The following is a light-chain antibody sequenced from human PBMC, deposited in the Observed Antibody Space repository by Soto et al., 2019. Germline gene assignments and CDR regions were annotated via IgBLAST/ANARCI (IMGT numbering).Light chain of an antibody. CDR1: ESISTD. CDR3: QQRTKWPPSWT. J-gene: IGKJ1*01. V-gene: IGKV3-11*01. Sequence: EIVLTQSPATLSLSPGESATISCRATESISTDLAWYQQKPGQAPRLLIYDASKRASGIPVRFSGSGSGTDFTLTISGLEPEDFAVYYCQQRTKWPPSWTFGQGTKVEIK. CDR2: DAS.